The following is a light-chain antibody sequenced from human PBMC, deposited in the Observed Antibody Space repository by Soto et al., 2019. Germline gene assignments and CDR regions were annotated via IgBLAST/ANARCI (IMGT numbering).Light chain of an antibody. CDR2: AVS. J-gene: IGLJ1*01. CDR3: CSYASTSTYV. Sequence: QSVLTQPASVSGSPGQSITISCTGTSSDIGAFNYVSSYQQHPGKAPKLIIYAVSNRPSGVSERFSGSKSDSTASLSISGLQAEDEADYYCCSYASTSTYVFGPGTKLTVL. CDR1: SSDIGAFNY. V-gene: IGLV2-14*01.